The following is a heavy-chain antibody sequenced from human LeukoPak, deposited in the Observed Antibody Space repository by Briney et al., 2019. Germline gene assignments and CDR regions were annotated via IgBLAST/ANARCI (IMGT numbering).Heavy chain of an antibody. CDR2: ISYEGSNK. V-gene: IGHV3-30*03. Sequence: GGSLRLSCAASGFTFSDYYMSWIRQAPGKGLEWVAVISYEGSNKYYADSVKGRFTISRDNSKKTVDLQMNSLRAEDTALYYCAREHCTSSSCYFDPWGQGTLVTVSS. J-gene: IGHJ5*02. D-gene: IGHD2-2*01. CDR1: GFTFSDYY. CDR3: AREHCTSSSCYFDP.